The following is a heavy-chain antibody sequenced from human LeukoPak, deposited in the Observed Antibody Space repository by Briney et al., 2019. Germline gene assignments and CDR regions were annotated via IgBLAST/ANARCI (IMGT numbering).Heavy chain of an antibody. Sequence: SETLSLTCAVYGGSFSGYYWSWIRQPPGKGLEWIGEINHSGSTNYNPSLKSRVTKSVDTSKNQFSLKLSSVTAADTAVYYCARDPRFSPFDYWGQGTLVTVSS. CDR3: ARDPRFSPFDY. V-gene: IGHV4-34*01. CDR1: GGSFSGYY. CDR2: INHSGST. J-gene: IGHJ4*02.